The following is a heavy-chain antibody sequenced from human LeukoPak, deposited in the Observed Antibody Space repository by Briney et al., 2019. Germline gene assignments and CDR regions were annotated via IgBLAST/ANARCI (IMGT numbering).Heavy chain of an antibody. Sequence: SETLSLTCTVSGGSISSYYWSWIRQPPGERLEWIGWIHYSGSTAYNPSLESRVTMSVDTSKNRISLKMTSVTAADTATYYCARWGYFDGSGYFVVDYWGQGALVTVSS. CDR1: GGSISSYY. D-gene: IGHD3-22*01. J-gene: IGHJ4*02. CDR2: IHYSGST. CDR3: ARWGYFDGSGYFVVDY. V-gene: IGHV4-59*01.